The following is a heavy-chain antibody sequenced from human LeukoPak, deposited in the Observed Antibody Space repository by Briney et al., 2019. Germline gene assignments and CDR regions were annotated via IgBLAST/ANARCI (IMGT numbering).Heavy chain of an antibody. D-gene: IGHD3-22*01. J-gene: IGHJ4*02. CDR2: ISAYNGNT. CDR1: GYTFTSYG. V-gene: IGHV1-18*01. CDR3: ARGTYYYDSSGYYYILDY. Sequence: ASVKVSCKASGYTFTSYGISWVRQAPGQGLEWMGWISAYNGNTNYAQKLQGRVTMTTDTSMSTAYMELRSLRSDDTAVYYCARGTYYYDSSGYYYILDYWGQGTLVTVSS.